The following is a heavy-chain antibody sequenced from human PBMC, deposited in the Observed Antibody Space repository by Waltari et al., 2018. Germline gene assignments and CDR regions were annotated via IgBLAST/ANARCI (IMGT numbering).Heavy chain of an antibody. D-gene: IGHD3-3*01. CDR2: FDPEDVKT. V-gene: IGHV1-24*01. Sequence: QVQLVQSGDEVKQPGASVKVSCTVSGYTHTELSIDWVGQAPVKGLEWMGVFDPEDVKTIYAQKFQGRVTMTEDTSTDTAYMELSSLRSEDTAVYYCATLRVFFGGSGYYGMDVWGQGTTVTVSS. J-gene: IGHJ6*02. CDR1: GYTHTELS. CDR3: ATLRVFFGGSGYYGMDV.